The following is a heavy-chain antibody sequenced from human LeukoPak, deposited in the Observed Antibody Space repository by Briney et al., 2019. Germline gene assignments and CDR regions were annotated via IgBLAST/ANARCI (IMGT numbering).Heavy chain of an antibody. CDR2: IYYSGST. J-gene: IGHJ6*02. CDR3: ARERITMIFDGMDV. V-gene: IGHV4-31*03. CDR1: GGCISRGGYY. D-gene: IGHD3-22*01. Sequence: PSEALWLTCTVSGGCISRGGYYWSWIRQHPGKGLEWIGYIYYSGSTYYNPSLKSRVTISVDTSKNQFSLKLSSVTAADTAVYYCARERITMIFDGMDVWGQGTTVTVSS.